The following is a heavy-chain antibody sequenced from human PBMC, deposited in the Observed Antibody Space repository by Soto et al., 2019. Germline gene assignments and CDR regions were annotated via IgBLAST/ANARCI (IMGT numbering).Heavy chain of an antibody. J-gene: IGHJ4*02. D-gene: IGHD6-19*01. CDR1: GGSISGHY. CDR2: IFYTGST. CDR3: ARVGSSGWSPDY. V-gene: IGHV4-59*11. Sequence: SETLSLTCTVSGGSISGHYWIWIRQSPGKGLEWIGYIFYTGSTNYSPSLKSRVTLSVDTSKNQFSLRLSSVTAADTAVYYCARVGSSGWSPDYWGQGTLVTVS.